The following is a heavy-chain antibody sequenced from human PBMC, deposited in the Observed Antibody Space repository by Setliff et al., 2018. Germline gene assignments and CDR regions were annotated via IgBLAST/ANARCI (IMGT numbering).Heavy chain of an antibody. J-gene: IGHJ6*03. Sequence: SETLSLTCAVSGYSISSGYYWGWIRQPPGKGLEWIGSIYHSGSTYYNPSLKSRVTISVDTSKRQFSLNLRSVTAADTAVYYCAKQGSYYYYMDVWGKGTTVTVSS. CDR3: AKQGSYYYYMDV. D-gene: IGHD6-13*01. CDR2: IYHSGST. V-gene: IGHV4-38-2*01. CDR1: GYSISSGYY.